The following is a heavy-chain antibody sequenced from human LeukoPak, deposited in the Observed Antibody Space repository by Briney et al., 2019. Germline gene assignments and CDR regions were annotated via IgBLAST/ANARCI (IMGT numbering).Heavy chain of an antibody. V-gene: IGHV1-18*01. CDR1: GYTFTSYG. Sequence: ASVKVSCKASGYTFTSYGISWVRQAPGQGLEWMGWISAYNGNTNYAQKLQGRVTMTTDTSTSTAYMELRSLRSDDTAVYYCARDNVDPYSSSWYGMEWGQGTLVTVSS. CDR3: ARDNVDPYSSSWYGME. CDR2: ISAYNGNT. D-gene: IGHD6-13*01. J-gene: IGHJ4*02.